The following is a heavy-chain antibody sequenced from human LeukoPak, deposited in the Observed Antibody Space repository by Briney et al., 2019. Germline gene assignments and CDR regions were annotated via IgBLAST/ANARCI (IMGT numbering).Heavy chain of an antibody. Sequence: GRSLRLSCATSGFTLTSYVMSWVRQAPGKGLDWVSVISGRDDSTYYADSVKGRFTISRDNSKNTLYLQMNSLRAEDTAIYYCAKGKNPDWTIDAFDIWGHGTMVTVSS. CDR1: GFTLTSYV. CDR3: AKGKNPDWTIDAFDI. V-gene: IGHV3-23*01. J-gene: IGHJ3*02. D-gene: IGHD3/OR15-3a*01. CDR2: ISGRDDST.